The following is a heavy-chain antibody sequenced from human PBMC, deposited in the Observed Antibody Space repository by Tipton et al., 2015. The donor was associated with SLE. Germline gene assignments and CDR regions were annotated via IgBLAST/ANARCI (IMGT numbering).Heavy chain of an antibody. D-gene: IGHD3-9*01. CDR1: GGSFSNYY. CDR2: IYYSGTT. J-gene: IGHJ2*01. V-gene: IGHV4-59*12. CDR3: ARLRENYDILTGYYTGDWYFDL. Sequence: LRFSCTVSGGSFSNYYWNWIRQPPGKGLEWIGNIYYSGTTYYNSSLKSRVTISVDTSKNQFSLKLSSVTAADTAVYYCARLRENYDILTGYYTGDWYFDLWGRGTLVTVSS.